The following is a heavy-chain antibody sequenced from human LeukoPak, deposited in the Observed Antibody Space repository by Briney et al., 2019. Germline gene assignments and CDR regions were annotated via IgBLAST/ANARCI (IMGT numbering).Heavy chain of an antibody. Sequence: GGSLRLSCAASGFTFDDYGMSWVRQAPGKGLEWVSGINWNGGSTGYADSVKGRFTISRDNAKNSLYLQMNSLRAEDTALYYCARDPGPGRLSVVVPAAIYAFDIWGQGTMVTVSS. V-gene: IGHV3-20*04. J-gene: IGHJ3*02. CDR2: INWNGGST. CDR1: GFTFDDYG. CDR3: ARDPGPGRLSVVVPAAIYAFDI. D-gene: IGHD2-2*01.